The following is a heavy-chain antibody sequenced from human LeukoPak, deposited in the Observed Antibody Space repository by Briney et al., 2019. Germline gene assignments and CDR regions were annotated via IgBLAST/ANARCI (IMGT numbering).Heavy chain of an antibody. CDR2: ISSSSSYI. V-gene: IGHV3-21*01. CDR3: ARDLSMEPDYGDYVWSYYFDY. D-gene: IGHD4-17*01. J-gene: IGHJ4*02. CDR1: GFTFGDYG. Sequence: GGSLRLSCTASGFTFGDYGMSWVRQAPGKGLEWVSSISSSSSYIYYADSVKGRFTISRDNAKNSLYLQMNSLRAEDTAVYYCARDLSMEPDYGDYVWSYYFDYWGQGTLVTVSS.